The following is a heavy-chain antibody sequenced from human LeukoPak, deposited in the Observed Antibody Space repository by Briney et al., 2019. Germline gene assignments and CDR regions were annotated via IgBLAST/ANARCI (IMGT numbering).Heavy chain of an antibody. CDR3: ARPLGSGWFGPFDS. J-gene: IGHJ4*02. CDR1: GFTFSAFA. D-gene: IGHD6-19*01. Sequence: PGGSLRLSCAASGFTFSAFAINWVRQAPGKALEWVSAVNGSGTNSYYADSVKGRFTISRDNAKNTLYLQMNSLRAEDTAVYYCARPLGSGWFGPFDSWGQGTLVTVSS. V-gene: IGHV3-23*01. CDR2: VNGSGTNS.